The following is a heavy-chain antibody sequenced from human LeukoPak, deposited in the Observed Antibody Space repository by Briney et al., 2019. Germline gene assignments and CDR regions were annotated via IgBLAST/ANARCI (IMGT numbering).Heavy chain of an antibody. CDR1: GYTFTSYD. V-gene: IGHV1-8*03. CDR3: AILNPIALFFDY. CDR2: MNPNSGNT. J-gene: IGHJ4*02. Sequence: ASVKVSCKASGYTFTSYDINWVRQATGQGLEWMGWMNPNSGNTGYAQKFQGRVTITRNTSISTAYMELSSLRSEDTAVYYCAILNPIALFFDYWGQGTLVTVSS. D-gene: IGHD6-13*01.